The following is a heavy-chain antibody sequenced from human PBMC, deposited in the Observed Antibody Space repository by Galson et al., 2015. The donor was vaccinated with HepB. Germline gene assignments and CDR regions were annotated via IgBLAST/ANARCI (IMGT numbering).Heavy chain of an antibody. D-gene: IGHD6-13*01. CDR3: ARGLDISGTPY. Sequence: CKASGYTFTSYDINWVRQATGRGLEWMGWMHPNSGNTGYAQKFQGRVTMTRNTSISTAYMELSSLRSEDTAVYYCARGLDISGTPYWGQGTLVTVSS. V-gene: IGHV1-8*01. J-gene: IGHJ4*02. CDR1: GYTFTSYD. CDR2: MHPNSGNT.